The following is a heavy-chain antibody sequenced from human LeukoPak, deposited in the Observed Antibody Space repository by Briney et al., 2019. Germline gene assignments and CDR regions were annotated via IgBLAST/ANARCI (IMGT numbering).Heavy chain of an antibody. J-gene: IGHJ4*02. CDR1: GFTLSSYW. CDR2: IKQDGSEK. CDR3: ARLQDYYDSSGYVGGFDY. Sequence: GGSLRLSCAASGFTLSSYWMSWVRQAPGKGLEWVANIKQDGSEKYYVDSVKGRFTISRDNAKNSLYLQMNSLRAEDTAVYYCARLQDYYDSSGYVGGFDYWGQGTLVTVSS. V-gene: IGHV3-7*01. D-gene: IGHD3-22*01.